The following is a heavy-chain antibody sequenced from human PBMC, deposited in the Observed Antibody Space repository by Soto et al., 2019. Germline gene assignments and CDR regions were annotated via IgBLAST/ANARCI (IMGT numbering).Heavy chain of an antibody. CDR1: GGSISSSNW. CDR3: ARDPGTGYSYGYDYYYGMDV. CDR2: IYHSGST. D-gene: IGHD5-18*01. V-gene: IGHV4-4*02. J-gene: IGHJ6*02. Sequence: SETLSLTCAVSGGSISSSNWWSWVRQPPGKGLEWIGEIYHSGSTNYNPSLKSRVTISVDKSKNQFSLKLSSVTAADTAVYYCARDPGTGYSYGYDYYYGMDVWGQGTTVTVAS.